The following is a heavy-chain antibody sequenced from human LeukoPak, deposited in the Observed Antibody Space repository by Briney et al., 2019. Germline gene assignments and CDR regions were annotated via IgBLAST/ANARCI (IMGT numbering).Heavy chain of an antibody. J-gene: IGHJ4*02. D-gene: IGHD6-19*01. CDR1: GFTFSSYA. Sequence: GRSLRPSCAASGFTFSSYAMSWVRHAPGKWLEWVSGISGSGGSTSYADSVKGRFTISRDNSKNTLYLQMNSLRAEDTAVYYCAKRLAGYYFDYWGQGTLVTVSS. CDR3: AKRLAGYYFDY. CDR2: ISGSGGST. V-gene: IGHV3-23*01.